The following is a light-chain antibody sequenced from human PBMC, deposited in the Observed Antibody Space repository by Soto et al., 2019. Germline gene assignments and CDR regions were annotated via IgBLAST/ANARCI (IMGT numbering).Light chain of an antibody. CDR2: GVT. CDR3: FSHRSGDSHV. J-gene: IGLJ1*01. V-gene: IGLV2-14*01. CDR1: SSDIGAYNY. Sequence: QSVLTQPASVSGSPGQSITISCTGTSSDIGAYNYVSWYQQYPGKAPKLMIYGVTNRPSGVSNRFSGSKTGNTASLPISGLQAEDEADYYCFSHRSGDSHVFGTGTKSPS.